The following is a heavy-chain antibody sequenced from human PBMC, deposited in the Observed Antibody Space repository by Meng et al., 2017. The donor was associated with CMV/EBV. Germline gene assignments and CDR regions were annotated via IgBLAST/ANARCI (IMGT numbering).Heavy chain of an antibody. D-gene: IGHD5-18*01. J-gene: IGHJ6*02. Sequence: GGSLRLSCAASGFTFSSYSMNWVRQAPGKGLEWVSSISSSSSYIYYADSVKGRFTISRDNAKNSLYLQMNSLRAEDTAVYYCARRRENSCGYYYYGMDVWGQGTTVTVSS. CDR3: ARRRENSCGYYYYGMDV. V-gene: IGHV3-21*01. CDR2: ISSSSSYI. CDR1: GFTFSSYS.